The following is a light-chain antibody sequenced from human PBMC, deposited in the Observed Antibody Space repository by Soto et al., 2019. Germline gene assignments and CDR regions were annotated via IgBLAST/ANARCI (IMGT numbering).Light chain of an antibody. CDR2: SAS. CDR3: QQFGSSPFT. Sequence: EIVLTQSPGTLSLSPGERATLSCRASQSISRSYLAWYQQKPGQAPRLLIYSASNRATGIPDRFSGSGSGTDFTLTISRLEPADFAVYYCQQFGSSPFTFGPGTKVDIK. J-gene: IGKJ3*01. CDR1: QSISRSY. V-gene: IGKV3-20*01.